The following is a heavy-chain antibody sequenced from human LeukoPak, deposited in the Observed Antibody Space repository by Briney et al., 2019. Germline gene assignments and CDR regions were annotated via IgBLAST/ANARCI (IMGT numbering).Heavy chain of an antibody. J-gene: IGHJ5*02. D-gene: IGHD3-10*01. V-gene: IGHV4-59*12. CDR1: GGSISSYY. CDR3: ARAGRRYYGSGSYIRGNWFDP. Sequence: PSETLSLTCTVSGGSISSYYWSWIRQPPGKGLEWIGYIYYSGSTSYNPSLKSRVTISVHTSKNQFSLKLSSVTAADTAVYYCARAGRRYYGSGSYIRGNWFDPWGQGTLVTVSS. CDR2: IYYSGST.